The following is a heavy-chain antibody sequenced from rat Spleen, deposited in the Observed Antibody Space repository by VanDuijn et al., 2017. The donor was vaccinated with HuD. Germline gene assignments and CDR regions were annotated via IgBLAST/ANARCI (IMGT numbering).Heavy chain of an antibody. V-gene: IGHV5-29*01. CDR3: ARLGAGYVMDA. Sequence: EVQLVESGGGLVQPGRSLKVSCVASGFTFSNYCMAWVGQAPTKGLEWVAYISDAGINTYYLDSVKGRFTISRDNAKSTLYLQMNSLRSEDRATYYCARLGAGYVMDAWGQGASVTVSS. CDR1: GFTFSNYC. J-gene: IGHJ4*01. CDR2: ISDAGINT. D-gene: IGHD5-1*01.